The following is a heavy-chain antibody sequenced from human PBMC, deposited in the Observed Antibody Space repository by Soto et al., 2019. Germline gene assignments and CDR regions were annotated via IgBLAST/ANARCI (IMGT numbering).Heavy chain of an antibody. Sequence: QVHLVQSGAEVKKPGASVTVSCKGSGYGFTTYGITWVRQAPGQGLEWMAWISAHNGNTNYAQKLQGRVTVTRDTSTSTAYMELRSLRSDDAAVYYCARGSYGDYWGQGALVTVSS. CDR3: ARGSYGDY. CDR2: ISAHNGNT. CDR1: GYGFTTYG. V-gene: IGHV1-18*01. D-gene: IGHD3-10*01. J-gene: IGHJ4*02.